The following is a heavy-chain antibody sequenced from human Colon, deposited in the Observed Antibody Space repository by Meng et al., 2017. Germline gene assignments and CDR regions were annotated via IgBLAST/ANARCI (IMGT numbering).Heavy chain of an antibody. Sequence: SCAASGFTFSSYAMHWVRQAPGKGLEWVAVISYDGSNKYYADSVKGRFTISRDNSKNTLYLQMNSLRAEDTAVYYCASATGYSSGWHDYWGQGTLVTVSS. CDR1: GFTFSSYA. J-gene: IGHJ4*02. CDR3: ASATGYSSGWHDY. V-gene: IGHV3-30*01. CDR2: ISYDGSNK. D-gene: IGHD6-19*01.